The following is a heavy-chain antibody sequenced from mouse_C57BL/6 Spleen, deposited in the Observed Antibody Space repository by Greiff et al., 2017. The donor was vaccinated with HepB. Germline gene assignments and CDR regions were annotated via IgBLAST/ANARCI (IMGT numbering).Heavy chain of an antibody. CDR2: IDTNSGGT. V-gene: IGHV1-72*01. CDR3: VREVTGTWCAY. J-gene: IGHJ3*01. D-gene: IGHD4-1*01. CDR1: GYTFTSYW. Sequence: QVQLQQPGAELVKPGASVKLSCKASGYTFTSYWMHWVKQRPGRGLAWIGRIDTNSGGTKFNEKFKSKATLTVDKPSSTAYMQLSSLTSEDSAVYYCVREVTGTWCAYWGQGTLVTVSA.